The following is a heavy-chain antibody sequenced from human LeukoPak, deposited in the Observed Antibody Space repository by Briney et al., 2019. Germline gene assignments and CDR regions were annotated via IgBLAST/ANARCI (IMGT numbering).Heavy chain of an antibody. CDR1: GDSISSSTYY. CDR3: ASGSYSSGWYPYFEF. D-gene: IGHD6-19*01. Sequence: PSETLSLTCTVSGDSISSSTYYWGWIRQPPGKGLEWIGSIYHSGTTSYTPSLKSRVTISVDTSKNQFSLTLSSVTAADTAVYYCASGSYSSGWYPYFEFWGQGTPVTVSS. CDR2: IYHSGTT. J-gene: IGHJ4*02. V-gene: IGHV4-39*01.